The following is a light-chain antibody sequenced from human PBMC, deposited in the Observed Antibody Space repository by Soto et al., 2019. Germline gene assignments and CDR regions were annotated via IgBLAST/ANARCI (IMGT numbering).Light chain of an antibody. CDR3: QSYDSSRFV. CDR2: ANS. CDR1: SSNIGAGYD. J-gene: IGLJ1*01. Sequence: QSVLTQPPSVYGAPGQRVTISCTGSSSNIGAGYDVHWYQQLPGTAPKLLIYANSNRPSGVPDRFSGSKSATSASLAITGLQAEDEADYYCQSYDSSRFVFGTGTKLTVL. V-gene: IGLV1-40*01.